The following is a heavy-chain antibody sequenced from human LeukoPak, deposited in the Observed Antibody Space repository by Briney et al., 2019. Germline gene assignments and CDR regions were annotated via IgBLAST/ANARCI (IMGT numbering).Heavy chain of an antibody. Sequence: GGSLRLSCAASGFTFSSYSMNWVRQAPGKGLEWVSSISSSSSYIYYADSVKGRFTISRDNAKNPLYLQMNSLRAEDTAVYYCARASGYTSGWYDDAFDIWGQGTMVTVSS. CDR3: ARASGYTSGWYDDAFDI. V-gene: IGHV3-21*01. D-gene: IGHD6-19*01. J-gene: IGHJ3*02. CDR1: GFTFSSYS. CDR2: ISSSSSYI.